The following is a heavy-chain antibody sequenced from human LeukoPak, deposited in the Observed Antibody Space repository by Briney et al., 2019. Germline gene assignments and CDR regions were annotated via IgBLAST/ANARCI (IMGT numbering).Heavy chain of an antibody. J-gene: IGHJ5*02. CDR3: ARDRRTWFDP. CDR1: GYTFTSYA. V-gene: IGHV1-18*01. CDR2: ISAYNGNT. Sequence: AASVKVSCKASGYTFTSYAMHWVRQAPGQGLEWMGWISAYNGNTNYAQKLQGRVTMTTDTSTSTAYMELRSLRSDDTAVYYCARDRRTWFDPWGQGTLVTVSS.